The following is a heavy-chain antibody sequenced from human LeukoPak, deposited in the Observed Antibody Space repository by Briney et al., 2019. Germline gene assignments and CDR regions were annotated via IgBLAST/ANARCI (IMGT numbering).Heavy chain of an antibody. CDR1: GYTFSSYG. D-gene: IGHD1-26*01. V-gene: IGHV1-18*01. CDR2: ISGYNDNT. Sequence: ASVKVSCKASGYTFSSYGISWVRQAPGQGLEWMGWISGYNDNTKYYAQGLQGRVTMTTDTSTSTAYMELRSLRSDDTAVYYCARDTKRSRARWENLGFDPWGQGTLVTVSS. CDR3: ARDTKRSRARWENLGFDP. J-gene: IGHJ5*02.